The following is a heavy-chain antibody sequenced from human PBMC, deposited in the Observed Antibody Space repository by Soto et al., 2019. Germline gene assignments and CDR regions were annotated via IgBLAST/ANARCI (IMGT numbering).Heavy chain of an antibody. Sequence: GGSLRLSCAASGFTFSNAWMSWVRQAPGKGLEWVGRIKSKTDGGTTDYAAPVKGRFTISRDDSKNTLYLQMNSLKTEDTAVYYCTTDLSVIAAAGPVDYWGQGTLVTVSS. J-gene: IGHJ4*02. D-gene: IGHD6-25*01. V-gene: IGHV3-15*01. CDR1: GFTFSNAW. CDR2: IKSKTDGGTT. CDR3: TTDLSVIAAAGPVDY.